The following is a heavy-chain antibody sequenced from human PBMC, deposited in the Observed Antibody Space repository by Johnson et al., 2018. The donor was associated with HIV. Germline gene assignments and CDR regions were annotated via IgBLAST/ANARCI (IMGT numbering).Heavy chain of an antibody. J-gene: IGHJ3*02. CDR3: VGGWDAFDI. CDR1: GFTFSNAW. CDR2: ISGSGGST. D-gene: IGHD3-16*01. Sequence: VQLLESGGGLVQPGGSLRLSCAASGFTFSNAWMSWVRQAPGKGLEWVSAISGSGGSTSYADSVKGRFTISRDNSKNTLYLQMNSLRAEDTAVYYCVGGWDAFDIWGQGTMVTVSS. V-gene: IGHV3-23*01.